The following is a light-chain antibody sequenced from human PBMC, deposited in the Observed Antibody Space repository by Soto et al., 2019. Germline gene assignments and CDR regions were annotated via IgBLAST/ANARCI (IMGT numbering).Light chain of an antibody. J-gene: IGLJ1*01. V-gene: IGLV2-23*02. CDR1: SSDIGSYSL. Sequence: QSALTQPASVSGSPGQSITISCTGTSSDIGSYSLVSWYQHHPGKAPKLMIYDVSKRPSGVSNRFSASKSGNTASLTISGLQAEDEADYYCSSYAGSNNCVFGTGTKVTVL. CDR3: SSYAGSNNCV. CDR2: DVS.